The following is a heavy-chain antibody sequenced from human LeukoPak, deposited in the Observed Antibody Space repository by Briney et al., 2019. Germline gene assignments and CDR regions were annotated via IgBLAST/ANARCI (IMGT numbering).Heavy chain of an antibody. CDR2: IYYSGST. V-gene: IGHV4-39*01. D-gene: IGHD3-3*01. CDR3: ASHKGDYDFPLDY. J-gene: IGHJ4*02. CDR1: GGSISSSSYY. Sequence: PSETLSLTCTVSGGSISSSSYYWGWIRQPPGKGLEWIGSIYYSGSTYYNPSLKSRVTISVDTSKNQFSLKLSSVTAADTAVYYCASHKGDYDFPLDYWGQGTLVTVSS.